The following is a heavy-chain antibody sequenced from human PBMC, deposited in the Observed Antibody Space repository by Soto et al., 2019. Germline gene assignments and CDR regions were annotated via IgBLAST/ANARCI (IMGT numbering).Heavy chain of an antibody. CDR2: INHSGST. D-gene: IGHD2-15*01. Sequence: ETLSLTCAVYGGSFSGYYWSWIRQPPGKGLEWIGEINHSGSTNYNPSLKSRVTISVDTSKSQLSLKLSSVTAADTAVYYCARVRDCSGGTCYSWWFDPWGKGTLVTVSS. CDR1: GGSFSGYY. J-gene: IGHJ5*02. V-gene: IGHV4-34*01. CDR3: ARVRDCSGGTCYSWWFDP.